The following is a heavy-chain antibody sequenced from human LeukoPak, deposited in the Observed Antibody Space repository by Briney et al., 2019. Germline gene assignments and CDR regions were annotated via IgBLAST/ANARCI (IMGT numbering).Heavy chain of an antibody. CDR1: GFPFSNYG. D-gene: IGHD3-22*01. Sequence: GGSLSLSCAASGFPFSNYGMSWVRQALGKGMEWVSSISGSSSNIYYGDSVKGRFTISRDNAKNSLYLQMNSLRGEDTAVYYCATSSDSSGTDWGQGTLVTVSS. V-gene: IGHV3-21*04. CDR3: ATSSDSSGTD. CDR2: ISGSSSNI. J-gene: IGHJ4*02.